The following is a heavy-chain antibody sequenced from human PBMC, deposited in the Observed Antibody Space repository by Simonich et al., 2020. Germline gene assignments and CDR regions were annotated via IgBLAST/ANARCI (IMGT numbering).Heavy chain of an antibody. CDR1: GGSFSGYY. CDR2: INPSGST. V-gene: IGHV4-34*01. J-gene: IGHJ4*02. Sequence: QVQLQQWGAGLLKPSETLSLTCAVYGGSFSGYYWSWIRQPPGKGLEWIGEINPSGSTNYNPSLKSRVTISVDTSKNQFSLKLSSVTAADTAVYYCARRYYSTSFDYWGQGTLVTVSS. D-gene: IGHD6-6*01. CDR3: ARRYYSTSFDY.